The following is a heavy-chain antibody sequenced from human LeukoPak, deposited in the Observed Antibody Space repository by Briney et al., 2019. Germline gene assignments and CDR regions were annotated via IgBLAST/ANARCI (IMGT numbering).Heavy chain of an antibody. Sequence: ASVKVSCKASGYTFTSYGISWVRQAPGQGLEWMGWISAYNGNTNYAQKLQARVTMTTDTSTSTAYMELRSLRSDDTAVYYCARDLQIFGVLTNDNWFDPWGQGTLVTVSS. CDR2: ISAYNGNT. CDR3: ARDLQIFGVLTNDNWFDP. V-gene: IGHV1-18*01. D-gene: IGHD3-3*01. CDR1: GYTFTSYG. J-gene: IGHJ5*02.